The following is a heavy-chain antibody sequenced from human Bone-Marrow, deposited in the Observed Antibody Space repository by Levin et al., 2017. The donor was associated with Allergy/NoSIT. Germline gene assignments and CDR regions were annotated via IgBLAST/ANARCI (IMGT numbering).Heavy chain of an antibody. CDR3: ARERYSSSSEGWSGWFDP. CDR2: TYYRSKWYN. CDR1: GDSVSSTSAA. J-gene: IGHJ5*02. Sequence: SQTLSLTCAISGDSVSSTSAAWNWIRQSPSRGLEWLGRTYYRSKWYNDYAVSVKSRITINPDTSKNQFSLQLNSVTPEVTAVYYCARERYSSSSEGWSGWFDPWGQGTLVTVSS. D-gene: IGHD6-6*01. V-gene: IGHV6-1*01.